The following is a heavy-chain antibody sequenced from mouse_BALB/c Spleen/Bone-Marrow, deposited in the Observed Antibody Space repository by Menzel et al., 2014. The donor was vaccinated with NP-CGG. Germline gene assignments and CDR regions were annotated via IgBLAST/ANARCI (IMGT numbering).Heavy chain of an antibody. J-gene: IGHJ3*01. CDR3: ATLTGTSY. V-gene: IGHV5-12-2*01. D-gene: IGHD4-1*01. Sequence: EVMLVESGGGLVQPGGSLKLSCAASGFPFSSYTMSWVRQTPEKSLEWVAFITNGGGSTYYPDTLKGRFTISRDDAKNTLYLQMSSLKSEDTAMYYCATLTGTSYWGQGTLVTVSA. CDR2: ITNGGGST. CDR1: GFPFSSYT.